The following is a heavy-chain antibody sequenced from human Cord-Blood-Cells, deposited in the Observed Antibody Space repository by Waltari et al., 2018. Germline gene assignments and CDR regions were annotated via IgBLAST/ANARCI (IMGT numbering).Heavy chain of an antibody. D-gene: IGHD7-27*01. J-gene: IGHJ3*02. CDR3: ARHRLTGDRAFDI. V-gene: IGHV4-39*01. CDR1: GGSISSSSYY. Sequence: QLQLQESGPGLVKPSETLSLTCTVSGGSISSSSYYWGWIRQPPGKGLEWIGSIYYSGSTYYNPSLKSRVTISGDTSKNQFSLKLSSVTAADTAVYYCARHRLTGDRAFDIWGQGTMVTDSS. CDR2: IYYSGST.